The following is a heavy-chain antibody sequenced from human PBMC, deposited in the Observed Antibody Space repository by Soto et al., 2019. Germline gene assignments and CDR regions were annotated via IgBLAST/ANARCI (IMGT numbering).Heavy chain of an antibody. CDR2: ISSNGVST. V-gene: IGHV3-64D*06. CDR3: VNYDSSGYYLDY. CDR1: GFTFSSYA. D-gene: IGHD3-22*01. Sequence: PWGSLRLSCSASGFTFSSYAMHCVRQAPGKGLEYVSSISSNGVSTYYADSVKGRFTISRDNSKNTLYLQMSSLRAEDTAVYYCVNYDSSGYYLDYWGQGTLVTVS. J-gene: IGHJ4*02.